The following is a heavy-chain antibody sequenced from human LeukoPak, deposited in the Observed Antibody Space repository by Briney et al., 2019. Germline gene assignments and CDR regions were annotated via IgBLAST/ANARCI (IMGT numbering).Heavy chain of an antibody. Sequence: GGSLRLSCAASGFTFSNYEMNWVRQAPGKGLEWVANIKQDGSEKYYVDSVKGRFTISRDNAKNSLYLQMNSLRAEDTAVYYCAREEWELLRYYYYYMDVWGKGTTVTVSS. J-gene: IGHJ6*03. V-gene: IGHV3-7*01. CDR2: IKQDGSEK. D-gene: IGHD1-26*01. CDR1: GFTFSNYE. CDR3: AREEWELLRYYYYYMDV.